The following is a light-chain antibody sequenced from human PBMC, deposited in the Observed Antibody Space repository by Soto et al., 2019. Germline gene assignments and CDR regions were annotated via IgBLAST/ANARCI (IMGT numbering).Light chain of an antibody. V-gene: IGKV3D-15*01. CDR1: ESVNSK. CDR3: QQYSKWPPLT. Sequence: EIVMTQSPATLSVSPGETATLSCRASESVNSKLAWYQQKPGQAPRLLIYGASNRAADISTRFSGRGSGTESTLTISSLRSQDSAVYYCQQYSKWPPLTFGGGTKVEIK. J-gene: IGKJ4*01. CDR2: GAS.